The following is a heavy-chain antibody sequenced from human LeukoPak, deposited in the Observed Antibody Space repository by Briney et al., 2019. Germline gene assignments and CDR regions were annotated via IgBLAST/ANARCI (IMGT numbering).Heavy chain of an antibody. D-gene: IGHD3-3*01. J-gene: IGHJ6*03. CDR2: INPNSGAT. V-gene: IGHV1-2*02. Sequence: ASVKVSCKASGYTFTDYYMHWVRQAPGQGLEWMGWINPNSGATNYAQKFQGRVTMTRDTSISTAYMELSRLRSDDTAVYYCARDWARITIFGVVIISNYMDVWGKGTTVTVSS. CDR1: GYTFTDYY. CDR3: ARDWARITIFGVVIISNYMDV.